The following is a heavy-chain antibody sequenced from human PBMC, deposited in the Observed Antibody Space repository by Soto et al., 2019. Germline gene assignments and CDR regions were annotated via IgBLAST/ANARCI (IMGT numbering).Heavy chain of an antibody. D-gene: IGHD3-22*01. Sequence: ASVKVSCKASGGTFSSYAISWVRQAPGQGLEWMGGIIPIFGTANYAQKFQGRVTITADKSTSTAYMELSSLRSEDTAVYYCASGYDSSGYYYGYWGQGTLVTSPQ. J-gene: IGHJ4*02. V-gene: IGHV1-69*06. CDR2: IIPIFGTA. CDR1: GGTFSSYA. CDR3: ASGYDSSGYYYGY.